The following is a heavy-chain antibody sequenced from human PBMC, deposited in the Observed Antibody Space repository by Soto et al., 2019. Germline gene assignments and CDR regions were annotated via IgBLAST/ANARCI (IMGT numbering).Heavy chain of an antibody. J-gene: IGHJ5*02. V-gene: IGHV4-34*01. D-gene: IGHD3-10*01. CDR2: INHSGST. CDR1: GGSFSGYY. Sequence: SETLSLTCAVYGGSFSGYYWSWIRQPPGKGLEWIGEINHSGSTNYNPSLKSRVTISVDTSKNQFSLKLSSVTAADTAVYYCARGRLYYGSGSYAGNWFDPWGQGTLVTVSS. CDR3: ARGRLYYGSGSYAGNWFDP.